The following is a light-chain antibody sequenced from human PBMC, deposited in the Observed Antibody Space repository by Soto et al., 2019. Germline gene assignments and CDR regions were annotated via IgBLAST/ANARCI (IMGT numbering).Light chain of an antibody. CDR1: QTISNY. J-gene: IGKJ4*01. CDR3: QQNNKWPPVT. Sequence: EVVMTQSPATVSLSPGEGVTLSCRASQTISNYLAWYQQKPGQAPRLLIYGASTRATGVPARFSGGGSGTEFTLTISSLQSEDFAFYYCQQNNKWPPVTFGGGTKVEIK. V-gene: IGKV3-15*01. CDR2: GAS.